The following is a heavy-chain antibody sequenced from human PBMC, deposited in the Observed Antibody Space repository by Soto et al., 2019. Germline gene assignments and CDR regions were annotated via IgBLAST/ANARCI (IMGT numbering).Heavy chain of an antibody. J-gene: IGHJ4*02. CDR2: ISWNSDSI. V-gene: IGHV3-9*01. D-gene: IGHD3-3*01. Sequence: EAQLVESGGGFVQPGRSLRLSCAGSGFIFDNFAIHWVPQAPGKGLELVSGISWNSDSIGYADSVKGRFTISRDNAKNALYLQMNSLRVEDTALYYCTKVGGLYDFWSGPLHFDLWGQGTLVTVSS. CDR3: TKVGGLYDFWSGPLHFDL. CDR1: GFIFDNFA.